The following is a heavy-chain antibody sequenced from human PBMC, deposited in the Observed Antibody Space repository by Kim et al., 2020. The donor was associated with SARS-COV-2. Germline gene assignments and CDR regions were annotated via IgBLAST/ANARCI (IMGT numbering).Heavy chain of an antibody. J-gene: IGHJ6*02. CDR3: ARVGIQFFLGVDV. Sequence: SETLSLTCTVSGGSISSGGYYWSWIRQHPGKGLEWIGYIYYSGSTYYNPSLKSRVTISVDTSKNQFSLKLSSVTAADTAVYYCARVGIQFFLGVDVWGQGTTVTVSS. CDR1: GGSISSGGYY. D-gene: IGHD5-18*01. V-gene: IGHV4-31*03. CDR2: IYYSGST.